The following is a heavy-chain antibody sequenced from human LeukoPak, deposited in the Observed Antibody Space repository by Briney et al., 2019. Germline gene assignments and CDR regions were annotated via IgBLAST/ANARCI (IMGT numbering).Heavy chain of an antibody. CDR2: ISAYNGNT. Sequence: ASVKVSCKASGYTFTSYGISWVRQAPGQGLEWMGWISAYNGNTNYAQKLQGRVTMTTDTSTSTAYMELRSLRSDDTAVYYCARGTFVEVPAAILIHWGQGTLVTVSS. CDR1: GYTFTSYG. D-gene: IGHD2-2*02. V-gene: IGHV1-18*01. CDR3: ARGTFVEVPAAILIH. J-gene: IGHJ4*02.